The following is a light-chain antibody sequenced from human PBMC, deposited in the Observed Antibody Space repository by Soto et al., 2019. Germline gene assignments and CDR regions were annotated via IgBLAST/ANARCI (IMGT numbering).Light chain of an antibody. V-gene: IGKV3-20*01. CDR3: QQYNSYSLYT. CDR1: QSVSSNY. J-gene: IGKJ2*01. CDR2: GAS. Sequence: EIVLTQSPGTLSLSPGERATLSCRASQSVSSNYLAWYQQKPGQAPRLLIYGASIRATGLPDRFSGSGSGTDFTLTISRLEPDDFATYYCQQYNSYSLYTFGQGTKLEIK.